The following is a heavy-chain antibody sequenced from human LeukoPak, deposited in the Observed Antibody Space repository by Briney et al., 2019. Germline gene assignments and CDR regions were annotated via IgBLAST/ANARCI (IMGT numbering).Heavy chain of an antibody. J-gene: IGHJ1*01. CDR2: INPNSGNT. D-gene: IGHD3-22*01. CDR3: ATPGVHYDPSGYYPFQH. CDR1: GYTFTIYD. Sequence: AASVTVSCKASGYTFTIYDFNWVRQAPGQGLEWMGWINPNSGNTGYAQKFQGRVTMTRDTATSTAHMELSSLSSEDTAVYYCATPGVHYDPSGYYPFQHWGQGTLVTVSS. V-gene: IGHV1-8*01.